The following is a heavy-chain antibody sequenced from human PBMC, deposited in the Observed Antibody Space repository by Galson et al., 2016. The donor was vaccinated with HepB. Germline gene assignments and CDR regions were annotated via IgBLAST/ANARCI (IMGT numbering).Heavy chain of an antibody. CDR1: GFTFSSYG. Sequence: SLRLSCAAFGFTFSSYGMHWVRQPPGKGLEWVAVLSNDGTYKFYEDSVKGRFTISRDNSERTLYLQMNSLRVEDTAVYYCAKNLVASGDDALDFWGQGTMVTVSS. V-gene: IGHV3-30*18. D-gene: IGHD7-27*01. CDR3: AKNLVASGDDALDF. CDR2: LSNDGTYK. J-gene: IGHJ3*01.